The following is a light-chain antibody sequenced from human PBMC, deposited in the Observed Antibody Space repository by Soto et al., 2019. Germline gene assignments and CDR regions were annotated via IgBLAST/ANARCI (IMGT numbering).Light chain of an antibody. CDR2: LNRDGSH. Sequence: QSVLTQAPSASASLGASVKLTCTLISGHSDYGIAWHQQQPDKGPRYLIKLNRDGSHNKGDGIPDRFSGSNSGAERYLIISSLQSDDEADYYCQTWDTVVVFGRGTKLTVL. CDR1: SGHSDYG. V-gene: IGLV4-69*01. CDR3: QTWDTVVV. J-gene: IGLJ2*01.